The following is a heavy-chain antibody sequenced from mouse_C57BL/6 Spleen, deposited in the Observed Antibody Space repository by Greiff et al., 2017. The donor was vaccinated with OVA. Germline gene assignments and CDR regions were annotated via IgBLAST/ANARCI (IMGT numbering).Heavy chain of an antibody. CDR2: IDPSDSET. D-gene: IGHD3-2*02. V-gene: IGHV1-52*01. J-gene: IGHJ2*01. CDR1: GYTFTSYW. Sequence: VQLQQPGAELVRPGSSVKLSCKASGYTFTSYWMHWVNQRPIQGLEWIGNIDPSDSETHYTQKLKDKATLTVDKSTSTANMQLRSLTSEDSAVYNCERKTAQASCLDYWGQGTTLTVSA. CDR3: ERKTAQASCLDY.